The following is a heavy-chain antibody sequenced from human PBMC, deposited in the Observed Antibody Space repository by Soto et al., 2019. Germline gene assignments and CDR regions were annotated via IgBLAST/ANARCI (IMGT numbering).Heavy chain of an antibody. Sequence: QVQLQQSGPGLVKPSQTLSLTCAISGDSVSSNSAAWNWIRQSPSRGLEWLGRTYYRSKWYNDYAESVKSRITINPSTSKNQFPRQLNSVSAEDTAVYYCARGAYCSGGSCYWWFDPWGQGTLVTVSS. CDR1: GDSVSSNSAA. V-gene: IGHV6-1*01. J-gene: IGHJ5*02. CDR3: ARGAYCSGGSCYWWFDP. D-gene: IGHD2-15*01. CDR2: TYYRSKWYN.